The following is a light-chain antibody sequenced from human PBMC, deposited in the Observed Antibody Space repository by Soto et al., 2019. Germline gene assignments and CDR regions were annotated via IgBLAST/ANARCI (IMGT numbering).Light chain of an antibody. J-gene: IGKJ1*01. CDR2: GAS. CDR1: QSVSSSY. Sequence: EIVMTQSPATLSLSPGERATLSCRASQSVSSSYLSWYQQKPGQAPRLLIYGASTRATGIPARFSCSGSGTDFTLTISSLQPEDFAVYYCQQDYNLPPWTFGQGTKVEIK. CDR3: QQDYNLPPWT. V-gene: IGKV3D-7*01.